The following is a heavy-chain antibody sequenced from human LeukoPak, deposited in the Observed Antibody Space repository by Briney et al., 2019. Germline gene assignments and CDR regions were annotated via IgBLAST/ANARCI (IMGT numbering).Heavy chain of an antibody. Sequence: KPSETLSLTCAVYGGSFSGYYWSWIRQPPGKGLEWIGEINHSGSTNYNPSLKSRVTISVDTSKNQFSLKLSSVTAADTAVYYCARNVLRFFCMDVWGKGTTVTVSS. D-gene: IGHD3-3*01. CDR3: ARNVLRFFCMDV. CDR2: INHSGST. CDR1: GGSFSGYY. J-gene: IGHJ6*03. V-gene: IGHV4-34*01.